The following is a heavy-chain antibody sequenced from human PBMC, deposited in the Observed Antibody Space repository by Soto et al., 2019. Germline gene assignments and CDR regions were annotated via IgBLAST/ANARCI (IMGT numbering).Heavy chain of an antibody. CDR3: ARGFCSSVTCLESNYYYYIYV. D-gene: IGHD3-3*01. CDR2: TYYRSRWYN. J-gene: IGHJ6*03. CDR1: GDSVSSNSAA. Sequence: PSQTLSLTCDISGDSVSSNSAAWNWIRQSPSRGLEWLGRTYYRSRWYNDYASSVKSRINIDPDTSKNRFSLQLNSVTPEDTAVYYCARGFCSSVTCLESNYYYYIYVWGNGTAVTVSS. V-gene: IGHV6-1*01.